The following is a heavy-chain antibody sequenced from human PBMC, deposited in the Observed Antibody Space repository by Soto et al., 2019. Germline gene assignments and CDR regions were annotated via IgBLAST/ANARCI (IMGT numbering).Heavy chain of an antibody. CDR1: GGSFSTYA. D-gene: IGHD2-15*01. CDR3: ARGAECRGYCLKKFTWLDH. CDR2: IIPIFDSP. Sequence: SVKVSCKASGGSFSTYAFSWVRQAPGHGLEWMGGIIPIFDSPYYAQSFQGRVTIAADRSTSTVYMELSSLTPEDTAVYYCARGAECRGYCLKKFTWLDHWGQGTLVTVSS. J-gene: IGHJ5*02. V-gene: IGHV1-69*06.